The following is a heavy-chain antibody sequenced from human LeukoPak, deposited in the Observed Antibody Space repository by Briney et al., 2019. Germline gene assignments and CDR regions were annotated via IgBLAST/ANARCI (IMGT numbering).Heavy chain of an antibody. Sequence: PSETLSLTCTVSGGSISSYYWSWIRQPAGKGLEWIGRIYTSGSTNYNPSLKGRVTMSVDTSKNQFSLKLSSVTAADTAVYYCARSADDILTGDNWFDPWGQGTLVTVSS. CDR1: GGSISSYY. CDR2: IYTSGST. J-gene: IGHJ5*02. V-gene: IGHV4-4*07. D-gene: IGHD3-9*01. CDR3: ARSADDILTGDNWFDP.